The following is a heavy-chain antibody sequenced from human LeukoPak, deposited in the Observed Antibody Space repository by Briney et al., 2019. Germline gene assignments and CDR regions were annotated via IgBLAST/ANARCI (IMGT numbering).Heavy chain of an antibody. CDR2: IVVGSGNT. V-gene: IGHV1-58*02. CDR3: AAIHPTGFQH. J-gene: IGHJ1*01. D-gene: IGHD3-9*01. Sequence: AASVKVSCKASGFTYTSSAMQWVRQARGQRLEWIGWIVVGSGNTNYAQKFQERVTITRDMSTSTAYMELSSLRSEDTAVYYCAAIHPTGFQHWGQGTLVTVSS. CDR1: GFTYTSSA.